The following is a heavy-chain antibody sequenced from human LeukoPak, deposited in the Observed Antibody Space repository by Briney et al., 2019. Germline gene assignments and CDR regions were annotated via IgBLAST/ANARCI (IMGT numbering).Heavy chain of an antibody. CDR3: ARGIVGAQRFGTGSDYYMDV. Sequence: GASVKVSCKASGYTFTGYYMHWVRQAPGQGLEWMGGIIPIFGTANYAQKFQGRVTITTDESTSTAYMELSSLRSEDTAVYYCARGIVGAQRFGTGSDYYMDVWGKGTTVTVSS. J-gene: IGHJ6*03. CDR1: GYTFTGYY. CDR2: IIPIFGTA. D-gene: IGHD1-26*01. V-gene: IGHV1-69*05.